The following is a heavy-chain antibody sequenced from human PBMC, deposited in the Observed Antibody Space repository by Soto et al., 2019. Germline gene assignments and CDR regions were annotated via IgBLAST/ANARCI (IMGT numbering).Heavy chain of an antibody. J-gene: IGHJ2*01. CDR3: ARGGSLYWYFDL. V-gene: IGHV1-3*01. Sequence: QVQLVQSGAEVKKPGASVKVSCKASGYTFTSYAMHWVRQAPGQRLEWMGWINAGNGNTKYSQNFQGRVTITRDTSACTAYMELSSLRSEVTAVYYCARGGSLYWYFDLGGRGTLVTVSS. CDR2: INAGNGNT. CDR1: GYTFTSYA. D-gene: IGHD1-26*01.